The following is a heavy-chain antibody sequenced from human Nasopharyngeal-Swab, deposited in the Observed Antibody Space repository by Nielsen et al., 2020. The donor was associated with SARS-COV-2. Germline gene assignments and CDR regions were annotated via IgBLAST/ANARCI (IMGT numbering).Heavy chain of an antibody. CDR3: ARDPIQRITMVRGVTRLNYYYMDV. Sequence: SLKISCAASGFTFSSYGMHWVRQAPGKGLEWVAVIWYDGSNKYYADSVKGRFTISRDNSKNTLYLQMNSLRAEDTAVYYCARDPIQRITMVRGVTRLNYYYMDVWGKGTTVTVSS. D-gene: IGHD3-10*01. CDR2: IWYDGSNK. V-gene: IGHV3-33*01. J-gene: IGHJ6*03. CDR1: GFTFSSYG.